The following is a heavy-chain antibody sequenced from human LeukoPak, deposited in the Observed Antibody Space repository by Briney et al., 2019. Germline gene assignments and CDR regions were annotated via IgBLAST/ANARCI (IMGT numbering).Heavy chain of an antibody. V-gene: IGHV3-21*05. CDR2: IRHDSSDI. J-gene: IGHJ4*02. CDR3: ARGDGDYFY. Sequence: PGGSLRLSCAVSGFTFSTYSMNWVRQAPGKGLEWISFIRHDSSDIYYADSVKGRFTISRDNAKNSLYLQMNSLRAEDTAVYYCARGDGDYFYWGQGTLVTVSS. D-gene: IGHD4-17*01. CDR1: GFTFSTYS.